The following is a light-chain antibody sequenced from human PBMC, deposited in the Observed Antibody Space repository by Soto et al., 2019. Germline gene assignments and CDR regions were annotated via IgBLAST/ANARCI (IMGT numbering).Light chain of an antibody. V-gene: IGLV2-23*02. CDR1: SSDLGRYNL. J-gene: IGLJ3*02. CDR2: EVN. Sequence: QSALTQPASVSGSPGQSLTISCTGTSSDLGRYNLVSWYQQHPGKAPKLMIYEVNKRPSGVSNRFSASKSGNTASLTISGLQAEDEADYYCCSYAGSSTSWVFGGGTKLTVL. CDR3: CSYAGSSTSWV.